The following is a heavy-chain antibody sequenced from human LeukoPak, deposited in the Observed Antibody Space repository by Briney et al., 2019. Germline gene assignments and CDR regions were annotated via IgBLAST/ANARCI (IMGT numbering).Heavy chain of an antibody. CDR2: ISAYNGNT. CDR3: ALSCSSTSCYGPIDAFDI. CDR1: GYTFTSYG. Sequence: ASVKVSCKASGYTFTSYGISWVRQAPGQGLEWMGWISAYNGNTNYAQKLQGRVTMTTDTSTSTAYMELRSLRSDDTAVYYCALSCSSTSCYGPIDAFDIWGHGTMVTVSS. D-gene: IGHD2-2*01. J-gene: IGHJ3*02. V-gene: IGHV1-18*01.